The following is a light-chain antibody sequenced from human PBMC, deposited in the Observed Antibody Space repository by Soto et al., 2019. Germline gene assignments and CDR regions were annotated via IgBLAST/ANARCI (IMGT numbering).Light chain of an antibody. CDR2: AAA. CDR3: QQSYSSPHT. V-gene: IGKV1-39*01. Sequence: DIQMTQSPSSLSASVGDRVTITCQASQTIRSDLNWYQQKPGKAPKLLIYAAASLQSGVPSRFSGSGSGTDFTLTISSLQPEDVATYYCQQSYSSPHTFGHGTRLEIK. J-gene: IGKJ5*01. CDR1: QTIRSD.